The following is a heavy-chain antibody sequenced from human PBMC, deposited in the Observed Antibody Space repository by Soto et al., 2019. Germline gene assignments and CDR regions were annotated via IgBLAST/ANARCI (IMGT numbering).Heavy chain of an antibody. CDR2: ISGDGTTQ. V-gene: IGHV3-11*01. D-gene: IGHD3-10*01. CDR1: GFKFGDHY. CDR3: AGDPFYYASGF. Sequence: QVQLVESGGGLVEPGGSLRRSCAASGFKFGDHYMTWIRQAPGKGLEWVSKISGDGTTQYYADSVKGRFTVSRDNTKNSLHLQMNRLRAEDTALYYCAGDPFYYASGFWGQGTLVIVSS. J-gene: IGHJ4*02.